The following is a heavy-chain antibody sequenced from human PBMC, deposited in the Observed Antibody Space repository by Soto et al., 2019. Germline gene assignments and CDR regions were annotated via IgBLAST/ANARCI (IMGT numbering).Heavy chain of an antibody. CDR1: GDTFTDYY. V-gene: IGHV1-2*04. D-gene: IGHD5-12*01. CDR3: ARESGGATATLDYYYFYMDV. CDR2: INPNSGVT. Sequence: QVQLVQSGAEVKKPGASVTVSCRSSGDTFTDYYIHWVRQAPGQGLEWMGWINPNSGVTKYAQEVQGWVSKSRDASIKTVDMQLSRLRSDDTAGYYCARESGGATATLDYYYFYMDVWGTGTTVTVSS. J-gene: IGHJ6*03.